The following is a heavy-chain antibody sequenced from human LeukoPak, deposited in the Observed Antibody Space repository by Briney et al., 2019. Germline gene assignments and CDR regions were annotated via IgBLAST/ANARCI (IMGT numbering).Heavy chain of an antibody. CDR2: IYYSGST. V-gene: IGHV4-39*01. Sequence: SETLSLTCTVSGGSISSSSYYWGWIRQPPGKGLEWIGSIYYSGSTYYNPSLKSRVTISVDTSKNQFSLKLSSVTAADTAVYYCARPGAWFGELFPFDYWGQGTLVTVSS. CDR3: ARPGAWFGELFPFDY. CDR1: GGSISSSSYY. J-gene: IGHJ4*02. D-gene: IGHD3-10*01.